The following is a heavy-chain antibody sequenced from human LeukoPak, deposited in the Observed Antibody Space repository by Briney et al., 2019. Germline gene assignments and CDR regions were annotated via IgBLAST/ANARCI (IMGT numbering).Heavy chain of an antibody. Sequence: GASVKVSCKASGGTFSSYAISWARQAPGQGLEWMGGIIPIFGTANYAQKFQGRVTITTDESTSTAYMELSSLRSEDTAVYYCARTEQLVRKANYFDYWGQGTLVTVSS. D-gene: IGHD6-6*01. V-gene: IGHV1-69*05. CDR2: IIPIFGTA. CDR1: GGTFSSYA. J-gene: IGHJ4*02. CDR3: ARTEQLVRKANYFDY.